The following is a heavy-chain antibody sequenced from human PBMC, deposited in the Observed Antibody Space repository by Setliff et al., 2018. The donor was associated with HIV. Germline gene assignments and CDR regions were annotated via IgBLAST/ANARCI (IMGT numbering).Heavy chain of an antibody. J-gene: IGHJ3*02. CDR3: ARGGEYYYGSGSQKAFDI. V-gene: IGHV1-69*05. CDR2: IIPILGTA. CDR1: GGTFSSYA. D-gene: IGHD3-10*01. Sequence: SVKVSCKASGGTFSSYAISWVRQAPGQGLEWMGGIIPILGTANYAQKFQGRVTITTDESTSTAYMELSSLRSEDTAVYYCARGGEYYYGSGSQKAFDIWGQGTMVTVSS.